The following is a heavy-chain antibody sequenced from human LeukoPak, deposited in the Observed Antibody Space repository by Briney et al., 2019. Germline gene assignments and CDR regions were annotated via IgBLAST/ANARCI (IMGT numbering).Heavy chain of an antibody. CDR2: IIPIINIA. CDR1: GDTLSSFT. V-gene: IGHV1-69*04. CDR3: ARDERRDFDF. J-gene: IGHJ4*02. Sequence: ASVKVSCKASGDTLSSFTISWLRQAPGQGLEWMGRIIPIINIATYAQKFQGRVTITADKSTSTVHLEVISLRSEETAVYDCARDERRDFDFWGQGTLVTVSS.